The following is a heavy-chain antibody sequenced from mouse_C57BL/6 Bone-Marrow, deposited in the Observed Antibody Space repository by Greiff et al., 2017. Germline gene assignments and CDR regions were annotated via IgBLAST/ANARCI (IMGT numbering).Heavy chain of an antibody. CDR2: IDPENGDT. CDR3: TMITTVPDWYFDV. D-gene: IGHD1-1*01. Sequence: EVKLMESGAELVRPGASVKLSCTASGFNIKDDYMHWVKQRPEQGLEWIGWIDPENGDTEYASKFQGKATITADTSSNTAYLQLSSLTSEDTAVYYCTMITTVPDWYFDVWGTGTTVTVSS. CDR1: GFNIKDDY. V-gene: IGHV14-4*01. J-gene: IGHJ1*03.